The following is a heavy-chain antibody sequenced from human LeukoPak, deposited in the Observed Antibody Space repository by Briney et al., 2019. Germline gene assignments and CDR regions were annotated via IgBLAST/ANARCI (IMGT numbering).Heavy chain of an antibody. CDR1: GGTFSSYA. Sequence: GASVKVSCKASGGTFSSYAISWVRQAPGQGLEWMGGIIPIFGTANYAQKFQGRVTITADESTSTAYMELSSLRSEDTAVYYCAGGYCSSTSCYNYGMDVWGQGTTVTVSS. V-gene: IGHV1-69*13. CDR2: IIPIFGTA. D-gene: IGHD2-2*01. J-gene: IGHJ6*02. CDR3: AGGYCSSTSCYNYGMDV.